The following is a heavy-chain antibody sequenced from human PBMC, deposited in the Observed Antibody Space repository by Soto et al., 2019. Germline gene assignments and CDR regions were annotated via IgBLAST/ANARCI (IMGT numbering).Heavy chain of an antibody. CDR3: ARDPRPTGRNYHFDF. CDR1: GYSFTSHG. D-gene: IGHD1-7*01. CDR2: SSAYNGNT. V-gene: IGHV1-18*04. Sequence: PSVKVSCKASGYSFTSHGISWVRQAPGQGLEWMGWSSAYNGNTNYAQKLQGRVTMTTDTSTSTAYMELRSLRSDDTAVYYCARDPRPTGRNYHFDFWGQGTLVTVSS. J-gene: IGHJ4*02.